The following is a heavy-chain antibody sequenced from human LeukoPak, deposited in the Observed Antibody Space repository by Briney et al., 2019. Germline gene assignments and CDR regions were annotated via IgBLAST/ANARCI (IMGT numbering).Heavy chain of an antibody. V-gene: IGHV3-23*01. CDR1: GLTFSSYA. Sequence: GGSLRLSCAPSGLTFSSYAMSWVRQAPARGLEGVSAIRGSGGSTYYAASVQGRFTISRDNSKNTLYLQMNSLRAGDTAVYYCAKGRQLVRGSFDYWGQGTLVTVSS. CDR2: IRGSGGST. CDR3: AKGRQLVRGSFDY. J-gene: IGHJ4*02. D-gene: IGHD6-6*01.